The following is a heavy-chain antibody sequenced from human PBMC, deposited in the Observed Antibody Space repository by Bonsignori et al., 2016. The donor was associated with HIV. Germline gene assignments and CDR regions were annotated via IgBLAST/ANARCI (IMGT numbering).Heavy chain of an antibody. Sequence: WIRQPPGKGLEWVSYISSSGSTIYYADSVKGRFTISRDNAKNSLYLQMNSLRAEDTAVYYCARALRGSGWYGYWGQGTLVTVSS. CDR3: ARALRGSGWYGY. V-gene: IGHV3-48*03. J-gene: IGHJ4*02. CDR2: ISSSGSTI. D-gene: IGHD6-19*01.